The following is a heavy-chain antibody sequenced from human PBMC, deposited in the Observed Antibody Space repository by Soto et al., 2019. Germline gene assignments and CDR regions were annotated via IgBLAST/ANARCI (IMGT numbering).Heavy chain of an antibody. V-gene: IGHV4-39*01. CDR3: ARRERAAGTDWWFGP. J-gene: IGHJ5*02. CDR1: GGSISSSSFH. CDR2: IYYSGST. D-gene: IGHD6-13*01. Sequence: QLQLQESGPGLVKPSETLSLTCTVSGGSISSSSFHWGWIRQPPGKGLEWIGSIYYSGSTYYSPPPKGLATIAVATSKNPSSLRLSSVTAADTAVYYCARRERAAGTDWWFGPWGQGPLVTVSS.